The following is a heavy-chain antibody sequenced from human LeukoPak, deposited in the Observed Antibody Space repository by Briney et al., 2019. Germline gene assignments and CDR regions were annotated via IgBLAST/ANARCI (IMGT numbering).Heavy chain of an antibody. J-gene: IGHJ4*02. Sequence: PSETLSLTCTVSRGSISSRSDYWWAWIRQPPGQGLECIGSVYHSGGIYYNPSLKSRLTISVDTSKDHFSLNLASVTAADTAVYYCARQRAHGTWAFDYWGQGTLLTVSS. V-gene: IGHV4-39*01. CDR2: VYHSGGI. CDR3: ARQRAHGTWAFDY. CDR1: RGSISSRSDY. D-gene: IGHD1-26*01.